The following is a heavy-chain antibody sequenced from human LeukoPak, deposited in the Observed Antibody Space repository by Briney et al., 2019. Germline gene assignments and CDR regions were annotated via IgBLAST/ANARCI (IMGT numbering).Heavy chain of an antibody. CDR1: GYTFTSYY. D-gene: IGHD6-13*01. CDR2: INPSGGST. J-gene: IGHJ4*02. CDR3: ARDSSSWEFDY. Sequence: ASVKVSCTASGYTFTSYYMHWVRQAPGQGLEWMGIINPSGGSTSYAQKFQGRVTMTRDTSTSTVYMELSSLRSEDTAVYYCARDSSSWEFDYWGQGTLVTVSS. V-gene: IGHV1-46*01.